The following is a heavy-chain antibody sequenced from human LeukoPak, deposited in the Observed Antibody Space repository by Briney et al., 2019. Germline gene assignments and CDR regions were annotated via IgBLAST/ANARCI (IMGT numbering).Heavy chain of an antibody. CDR3: ASRMYYYYGMDV. CDR1: GDSISSDIW. J-gene: IGHJ6*02. V-gene: IGHV4-4*02. Sequence: KASETLSLTCAVSGDSISSDIWWNWIRQPPGKGLEWIGEIDHRESTTYNPSLKSRVTISVDTSKNQFSLKLNSVTAADTAVYYCASRMYYYYGMDVWGQGTTVIVSS. CDR2: IDHREST.